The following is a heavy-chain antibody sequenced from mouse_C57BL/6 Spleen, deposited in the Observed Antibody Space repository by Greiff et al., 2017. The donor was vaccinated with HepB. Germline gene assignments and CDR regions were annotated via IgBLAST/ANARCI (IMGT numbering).Heavy chain of an antibody. V-gene: IGHV5-17*03. J-gene: IGHJ2*01. CDR3: ARVYSGYFDY. Sequence: EVHLVESGGGLVKPGGSLKLSCAASGFTFSDYGMHWVRQAPEKGLEWVAYISSGSSTIYYPDNVKGRFTISRDNAKNNLYLQMSHLKSEDTAMYYCARVYSGYFDYWGQGTTLTVSS. CDR1: GFTFSDYG. CDR2: ISSGSSTI. D-gene: IGHD2-1*01.